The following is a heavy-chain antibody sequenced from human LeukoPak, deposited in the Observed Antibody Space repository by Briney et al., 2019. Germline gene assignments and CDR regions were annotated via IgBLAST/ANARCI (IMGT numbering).Heavy chain of an antibody. V-gene: IGHV5-51*01. J-gene: IGHJ3*02. CDR2: IYPGDSDT. CDR1: GYSFTSNW. CDR3: ARRGSSGYYADTFDI. Sequence: GESLKISCKGSGYSFTSNWIGWVRQMPGKGLEWMGIIYPGDSDTRYSPSFQGQVTISVDKSISTAYLQWSSLKASDTAMYYCARRGSSGYYADTFDIWGQGTMVTVSS. D-gene: IGHD3-22*01.